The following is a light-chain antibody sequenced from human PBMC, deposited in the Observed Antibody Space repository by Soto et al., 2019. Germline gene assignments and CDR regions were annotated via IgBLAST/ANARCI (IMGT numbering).Light chain of an antibody. V-gene: IGKV3-11*01. Sequence: EIVLTQSPATLSLSPGERATLSCRASQSVSSFVAWYQQRPGQPPRLLIYDVSKRATGSPTRFRGSGSGTDFNLTISSLEPEDFAVYYCQQRINWPLAFGGGTKVEIK. CDR3: QQRINWPLA. CDR1: QSVSSF. CDR2: DVS. J-gene: IGKJ4*01.